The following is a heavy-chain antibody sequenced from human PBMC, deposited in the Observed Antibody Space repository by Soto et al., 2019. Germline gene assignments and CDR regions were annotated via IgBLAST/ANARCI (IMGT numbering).Heavy chain of an antibody. CDR1: GGTFSSYT. CDR3: ASQTGGGKSSNDY. J-gene: IGHJ4*02. Sequence: ASVKVSCKASGGTFSSYTISWVRQAPGQGLEWMGRIIPILGIANYAQKFQGRVTITADKSTSTAYMELSSLRSEDTAVYYCASQTGGGKSSNDYWGQGTLVTVSS. CDR2: IIPILGIA. V-gene: IGHV1-69*02. D-gene: IGHD7-27*01.